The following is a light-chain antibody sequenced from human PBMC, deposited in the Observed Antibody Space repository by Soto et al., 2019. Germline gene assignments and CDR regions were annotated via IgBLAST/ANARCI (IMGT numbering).Light chain of an antibody. CDR3: SSWDDSLDSRV. Sequence: QAVVTQEPSLTVSPGGTVTLTCASSTGTLTSGHFPYWFQQKPGQAPRALIFDTSNRHSWTPARFSGSLLGGKAALTLSGAQPDDEADYYCSSWDDSLDSRVFGGGTK. V-gene: IGLV7-46*01. CDR2: DTS. J-gene: IGLJ3*02. CDR1: TGTLTSGHF.